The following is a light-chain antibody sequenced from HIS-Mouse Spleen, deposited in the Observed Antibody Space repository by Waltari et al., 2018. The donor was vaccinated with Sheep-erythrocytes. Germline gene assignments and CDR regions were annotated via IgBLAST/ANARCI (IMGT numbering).Light chain of an antibody. V-gene: IGKV3-11*01. CDR1: QSVSSY. CDR3: QQRRNWPQPWT. CDR2: DAS. J-gene: IGKJ1*01. Sequence: EIVLTQSPATLSLYPGERATLSCRASQSVSSYLAWYQQKPGQAPRLLIYDASNRATGIPARFSGSGSGTDFTLTISSLEPEDFAVYYCQQRRNWPQPWTFGQGTKVEIK.